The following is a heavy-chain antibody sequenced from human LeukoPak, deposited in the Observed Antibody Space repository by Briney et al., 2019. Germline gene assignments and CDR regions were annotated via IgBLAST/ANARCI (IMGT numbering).Heavy chain of an antibody. J-gene: IGHJ3*02. D-gene: IGHD6-6*01. V-gene: IGHV7-4-1*02. Sequence: GASVKVSCKAFGYTFSSHAMNWVRQAPGQGLELMGWINTNTGIPTYAQGFAGRFVFSLDTSVTTAYLQITSQKAEDTAVYYCARDLVSAGFDIWGQGTMVTVSS. CDR1: GYTFSSHA. CDR2: INTNTGIP. CDR3: ARDLVSAGFDI.